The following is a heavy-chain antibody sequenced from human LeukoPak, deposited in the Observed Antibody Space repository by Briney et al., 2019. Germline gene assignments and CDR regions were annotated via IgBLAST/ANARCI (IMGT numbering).Heavy chain of an antibody. J-gene: IGHJ4*02. CDR2: ISSSSSYI. V-gene: IGHV3-21*01. CDR1: GFTFSSYA. Sequence: GGSLRLSCAASGFTFSSYAMSWVRQAPGKGLEWVSSISSSSSYIYYADSVKGRFTISRDNAKNSLYLQMNSLRAEDTAVYYCARDTYYYDSSGPYWGQGTLVTVSS. CDR3: ARDTYYYDSSGPY. D-gene: IGHD3-22*01.